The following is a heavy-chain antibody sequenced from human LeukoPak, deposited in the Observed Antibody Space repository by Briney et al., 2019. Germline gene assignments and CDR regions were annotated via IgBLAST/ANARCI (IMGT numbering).Heavy chain of an antibody. V-gene: IGHV4-59*01. J-gene: IGHJ6*03. Sequence: SETLSLTCTVSGGPISTYYWTWIRQPPGKGLEWIGYIYYTGSANYNPSLKSRVTISVDTSKNQFSLKLNSVTAADTAVYYCARVPAIRGVNVSYYYYMDVWGKGNTVTVSS. D-gene: IGHD3-10*01. CDR1: GGPISTYY. CDR2: IYYTGSA. CDR3: ARVPAIRGVNVSYYYYMDV.